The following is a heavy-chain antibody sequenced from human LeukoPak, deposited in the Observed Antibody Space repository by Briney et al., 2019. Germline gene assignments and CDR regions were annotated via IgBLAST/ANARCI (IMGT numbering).Heavy chain of an antibody. J-gene: IGHJ4*02. CDR1: GGTFSSYA. Sequence: ASVKVSCKASGGTFSSYAISWVRQAPGQGLEWMGGIIPIFGTANYAQKFRGRVTITADESTSTAYMELSSLRSEDTAVYYCARSRSSSTSRFDYWGQGTLVTVSS. CDR3: ARSRSSSTSRFDY. CDR2: IIPIFGTA. D-gene: IGHD6-6*01. V-gene: IGHV1-69*13.